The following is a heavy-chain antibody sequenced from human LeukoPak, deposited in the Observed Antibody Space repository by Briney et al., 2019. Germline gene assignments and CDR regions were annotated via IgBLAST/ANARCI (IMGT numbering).Heavy chain of an antibody. J-gene: IGHJ4*02. V-gene: IGHV3-53*01. Sequence: GGSLRLSCAASGFTVSSNYMSWVRQAPGKGLEWVSVIYSGGSTYYADSVKGRFTISRDNSKNTLYLQMNSLRAEDTAVYYCAKGRYSSGGISRGFDYWGQGTLVTVSS. D-gene: IGHD6-19*01. CDR1: GFTVSSNY. CDR2: IYSGGST. CDR3: AKGRYSSGGISRGFDY.